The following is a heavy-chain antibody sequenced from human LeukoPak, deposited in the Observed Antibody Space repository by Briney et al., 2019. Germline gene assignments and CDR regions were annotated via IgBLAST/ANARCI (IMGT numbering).Heavy chain of an antibody. V-gene: IGHV3-23*01. CDR2: ISGSGSST. J-gene: IGHJ5*02. D-gene: IGHD3-16*01. Sequence: PGGSLRLSCAASGFTFTSYAMNWVRQAPGQGLEWVSTISGSGSSTYYVDSVKGRFTIPRDNSKNTLYLQMDSLRAEHTAVYYCAREELGSSLGFDPWGQGPLVTVSS. CDR1: GFTFTSYA. CDR3: AREELGSSLGFDP.